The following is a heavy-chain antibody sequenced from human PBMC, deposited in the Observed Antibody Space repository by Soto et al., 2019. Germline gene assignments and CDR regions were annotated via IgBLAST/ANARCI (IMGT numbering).Heavy chain of an antibody. CDR3: ARSPDTISFYFDY. CDR1: GGSISGYC. J-gene: IGHJ4*02. V-gene: IGHV4-59*01. Sequence: SETRSLTWTVSGGSISGYCWSWIRQPPGKGLERIGYIYYSGSTNYNPSLKRRVTISVDTSKNQFSLKLSSVTAADTAVYYCARSPDTISFYFDYWGQGTLVTVSS. D-gene: IGHD3-3*01. CDR2: IYYSGST.